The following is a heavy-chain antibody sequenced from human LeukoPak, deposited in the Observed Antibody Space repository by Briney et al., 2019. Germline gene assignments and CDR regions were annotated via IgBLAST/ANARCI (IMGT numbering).Heavy chain of an antibody. CDR2: ISSSSSYI. CDR1: GFTFSNYN. CDR3: AKDGFGEAYWFDP. V-gene: IGHV3-21*01. Sequence: GGSLRLSCAASGFTFSNYNMNWVRQAPGKGLEWVSSISSSSSYIYYADSVKGRFTISRDNAKNSLYLQMNSLRAEDTAVYYCAKDGFGEAYWFDPWGQGTLVTVSS. D-gene: IGHD3-10*01. J-gene: IGHJ5*02.